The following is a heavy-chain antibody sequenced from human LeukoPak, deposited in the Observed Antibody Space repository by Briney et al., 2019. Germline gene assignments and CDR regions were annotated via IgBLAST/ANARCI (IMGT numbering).Heavy chain of an antibody. Sequence: GGSLRLSCAASGFTFSSYSMNWVRQAPGKGLEWVSVIYSGGSTYYADSVKGRFTISRDNSKSTLYIQMNSLRAEDTAVYYCAKGAYYDLWGQGTMVTVSS. V-gene: IGHV3-53*01. J-gene: IGHJ3*01. CDR2: IYSGGST. D-gene: IGHD4/OR15-4a*01. CDR3: AKGAYYDL. CDR1: GFTFSSYS.